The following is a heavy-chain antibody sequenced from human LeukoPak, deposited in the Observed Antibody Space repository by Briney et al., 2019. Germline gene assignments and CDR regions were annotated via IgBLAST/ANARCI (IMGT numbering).Heavy chain of an antibody. J-gene: IGHJ5*02. V-gene: IGHV4-34*01. D-gene: IGHD3-10*01. Sequence: SETLSLTCTVSGVSISSYYWSWIRQPPGKGLEWIGEINHSGSTNYNPSLKSRVTISVDTSKNQFSLKLSSVTAADTAVYYCAREGLNMVRGVIPKEAWGWFDPWGQGTLVTVSS. CDR1: GVSISSYY. CDR2: INHSGST. CDR3: AREGLNMVRGVIPKEAWGWFDP.